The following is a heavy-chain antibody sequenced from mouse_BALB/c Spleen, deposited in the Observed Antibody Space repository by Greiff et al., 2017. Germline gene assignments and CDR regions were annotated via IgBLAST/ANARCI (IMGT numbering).Heavy chain of an antibody. CDR3: ARQAICYGIDV. D-gene: IGHD2-1*01. CDR2: ISTYYGDA. J-gene: IGHJ1*01. CDR1: GYTFTDYA. V-gene: IGHV1S137*01. Sequence: VQLQQSGAELVRPGVSVKISCKGSGYTFTDYAMHWVKQSHAKSLEWIGVISTYYGDASYNQKFKGKATMTVDKSSSTAYMELARLTSEDSAIYYCARQAICYGIDVWGAGTTVTVSS.